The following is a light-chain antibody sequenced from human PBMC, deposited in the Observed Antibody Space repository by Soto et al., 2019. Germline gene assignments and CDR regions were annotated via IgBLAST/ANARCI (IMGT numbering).Light chain of an antibody. Sequence: EIVLTQSPGTLSLFPGERATFSCRASQSVASSYLAWYQQKFGQAPRLLIYGASNRAAGIPDRFSGSGSGTDFRLTISRLEAEDSAVYFCQQYRSSPRTFGQGTKVEI. CDR3: QQYRSSPRT. V-gene: IGKV3-20*01. J-gene: IGKJ1*01. CDR1: QSVASSY. CDR2: GAS.